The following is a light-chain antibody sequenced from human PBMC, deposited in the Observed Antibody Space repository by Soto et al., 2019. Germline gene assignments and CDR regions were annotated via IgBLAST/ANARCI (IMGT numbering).Light chain of an antibody. CDR3: QQYYGTPLT. J-gene: IGKJ1*01. V-gene: IGKV4-1*01. CDR1: QSVLFSSNNKNY. CDR2: WAS. Sequence: DIVMTQSPDSLAVSLGERATINRKSSQSVLFSSNNKNYLAWYQQKPGQPPKLLIYWASTRESGVPDRFSGSGSGTDFTLTISSLQAEDVAVYYCQQYYGTPLTFGQGTKVEIK.